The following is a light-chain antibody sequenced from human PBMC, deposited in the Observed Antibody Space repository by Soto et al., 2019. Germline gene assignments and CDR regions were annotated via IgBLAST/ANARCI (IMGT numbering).Light chain of an antibody. J-gene: IGKJ3*01. Sequence: EVVLTQSPGTLSLSPGDRATLSCRASQSVSSGYLAWYQQRLAQAPSLPTHAGFDGATGIQDRFRGRGSGTDFPLTITRLEPEDSGVYYCQQCGLPQFTFGPGTRVDIK. CDR2: AGF. V-gene: IGKV3-20*01. CDR3: QQCGLPQFT. CDR1: QSVSSGY.